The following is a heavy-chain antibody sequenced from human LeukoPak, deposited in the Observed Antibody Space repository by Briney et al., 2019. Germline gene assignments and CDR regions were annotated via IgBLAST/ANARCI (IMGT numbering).Heavy chain of an antibody. D-gene: IGHD5-12*01. CDR3: AKSPYEYYFDY. CDR1: GYTLTGYY. CDR2: INPSSGDT. Sequence: ASVKVSCKASGYTLTGYYMHWVRLAPGQGLEWMGWINPSSGDTNYAQKFQGRVTMTRDSSISTAYMELSRLRSDDTAGYYCAKSPYEYYFDYWGQGTLVTVSS. V-gene: IGHV1-2*02. J-gene: IGHJ4*02.